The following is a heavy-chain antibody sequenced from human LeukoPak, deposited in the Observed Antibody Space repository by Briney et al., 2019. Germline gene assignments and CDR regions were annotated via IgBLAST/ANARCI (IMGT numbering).Heavy chain of an antibody. CDR1: GYTFTGYW. J-gene: IGHJ4*02. D-gene: IGHD2/OR15-2a*01. Sequence: GGSLRLSCAASGYTFTGYWIGWVRQMPGKGLEWMGIISPGRSETRYSPSFEGQVTISADKSISTAYLQWSSLKASDSAMYYCVCAAGATFPTDFDYWGQGTRVTVSS. CDR2: ISPGRSET. V-gene: IGHV5-51*01. CDR3: VCAAGATFPTDFDY.